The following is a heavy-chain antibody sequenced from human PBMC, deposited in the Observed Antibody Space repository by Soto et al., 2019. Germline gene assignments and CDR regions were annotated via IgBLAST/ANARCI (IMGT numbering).Heavy chain of an antibody. CDR3: TTSNTYYYDSSGDY. V-gene: IGHV3-15*01. J-gene: IGHJ4*02. CDR2: IKSKTDGGTT. CDR1: GFTFSNAW. Sequence: GGSLRLSCAASGFTFSNAWMSWVRQAPGKGLEWVGRIKSKTDGGTTDYAAPVKGRFTISRDDSKNTLYLQMNSLKTEDTAVYYCTTSNTYYYDSSGDYWGQGTLVTVSS. D-gene: IGHD3-22*01.